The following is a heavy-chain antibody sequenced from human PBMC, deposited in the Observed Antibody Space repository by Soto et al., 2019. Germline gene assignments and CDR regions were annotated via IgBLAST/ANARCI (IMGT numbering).Heavy chain of an antibody. CDR3: ARDYSFGSLDFHS. V-gene: IGHV3-33*01. Sequence: GGSLRLSCVGSGYTFSSNGMHWVRQAPGQGLEWVALIWYDGSKRNYADPVKGRFTISRDDSKNTLYLQMDGLRVEDTAVYYCARDYSFGSLDFHSWGQGTLVTVSS. D-gene: IGHD5-18*01. J-gene: IGHJ5*01. CDR1: GYTFSSNG. CDR2: IWYDGSKR.